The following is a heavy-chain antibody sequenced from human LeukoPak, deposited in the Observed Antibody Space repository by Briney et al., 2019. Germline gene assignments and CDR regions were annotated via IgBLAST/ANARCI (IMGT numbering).Heavy chain of an antibody. CDR3: TSWGDTTAEYFQR. CDR2: IWYDGSKT. V-gene: IGHV3-33*01. Sequence: GGSLRLSCTTSGFTFTNYGINWVRQAPGKGLEWVAAIWYDGSKTSYTDSVKGRFTVSRDISKNTVYLQMNSLRVEDTAVYYCTSWGDTTAEYFQRWGQGTLVTVSS. J-gene: IGHJ1*01. CDR1: GFTFTNYG. D-gene: IGHD2-21*02.